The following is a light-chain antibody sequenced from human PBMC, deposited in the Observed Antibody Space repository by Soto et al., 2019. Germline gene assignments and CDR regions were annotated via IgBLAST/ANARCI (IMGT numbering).Light chain of an antibody. CDR1: QSVGSN. Sequence: EIVMAQSTATLSVSPGERATLSCRASQSVGSNLAWYQQKPGQAPRLLIYGASTRVTGIPARFSGSGSGTEFTLTISSLQSEDFAVYHCQQYYNRWTFGQGTKVDI. CDR2: GAS. J-gene: IGKJ1*01. CDR3: QQYYNRWT. V-gene: IGKV3-15*01.